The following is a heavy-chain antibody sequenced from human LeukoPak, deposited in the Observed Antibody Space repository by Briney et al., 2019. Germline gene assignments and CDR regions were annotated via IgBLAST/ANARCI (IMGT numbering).Heavy chain of an antibody. D-gene: IGHD1-26*01. V-gene: IGHV4-30-4*01. CDR2: IYYGGST. CDR3: ARVRGGSFGDYGMDV. CDR1: GGSFRSGVSF. Sequence: SETLSVSSTVPGGSFRSGVSFWSWIRQPPGKGLEWLGYIYYGGSTYYNPSLKSRVTISVDTSKSQFSLRLSSVTAADTAVYYCARVRGGSFGDYGMDVWGQGTTVTVSS. J-gene: IGHJ6*02.